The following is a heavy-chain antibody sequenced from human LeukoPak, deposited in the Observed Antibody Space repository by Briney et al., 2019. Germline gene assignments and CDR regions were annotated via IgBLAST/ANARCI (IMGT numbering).Heavy chain of an antibody. D-gene: IGHD3-22*01. CDR2: INWNSDSI. J-gene: IGHJ3*02. CDR1: GFTFSSYA. Sequence: GGSLRLSCAASGFTFSSYAMSWVRQAPGKGLEWVSGINWNSDSIDYADSVKGRFTISRDNAKNSLYLQMNSLRAEDTALYYCAKCRSVSGYYRDAFDIWGQGTMVTVSS. V-gene: IGHV3-9*01. CDR3: AKCRSVSGYYRDAFDI.